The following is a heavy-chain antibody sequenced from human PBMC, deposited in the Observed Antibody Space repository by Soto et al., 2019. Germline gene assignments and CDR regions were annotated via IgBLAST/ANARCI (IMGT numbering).Heavy chain of an antibody. J-gene: IGHJ6*03. CDR1: GFTFSRFS. CDR2: ISSSXXXV. CDR3: XXDLYGDYCMDV. D-gene: IGHD4-17*01. Sequence: EVQLVESGGGLVTPGGSLRLSCAASGFTFSRFSMNWVRQAPGKGLEWVSSISSSXXXVXXXDSVKGRFTISRDSAQXXXXXXXXXXXXXXXXXXXXXXDLYGDYCMDVWGKGTTVTVSS. V-gene: IGHV3-21*01.